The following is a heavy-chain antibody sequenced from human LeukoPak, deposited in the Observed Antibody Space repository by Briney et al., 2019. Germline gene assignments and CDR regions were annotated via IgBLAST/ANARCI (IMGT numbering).Heavy chain of an antibody. CDR3: AKCGKLWFGELLSGDYYFDY. CDR1: GYTFTSYY. CDR2: IIPIFGTA. V-gene: IGHV1-69*05. D-gene: IGHD3-10*01. Sequence: SVKVSCKASGYTFTSYYMHWVRQAPGQGLEWMGRIIPIFGTANYAQKFQGRVTITTDESTSTAYMELSSLRSEDTAVYYCAKCGKLWFGELLSGDYYFDYWGQGTLVSVSS. J-gene: IGHJ4*02.